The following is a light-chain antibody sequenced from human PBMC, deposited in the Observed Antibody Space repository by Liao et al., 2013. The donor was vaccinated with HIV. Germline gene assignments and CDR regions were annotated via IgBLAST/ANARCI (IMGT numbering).Light chain of an antibody. CDR3: YSAADYNLGV. V-gene: IGLV3-21*01. CDR2: YDF. J-gene: IGLJ3*02. CDR1: NIGDRS. Sequence: SYVLSQPPSVSVAPGKTATITCGGSNIGDRSVQWYQQKPGQAPILVIYYDFHRPPGIPERVSGSRSGTTVTLTISGAQVEDEADYYCYSAADYNLGVFGGGTKLTVL.